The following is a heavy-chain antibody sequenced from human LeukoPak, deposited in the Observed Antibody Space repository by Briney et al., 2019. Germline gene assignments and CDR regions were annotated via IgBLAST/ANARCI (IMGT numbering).Heavy chain of an antibody. D-gene: IGHD6-13*01. Sequence: GGSLRLSCAASGFTFDDYAMHWVRQAPGKGLEWVSGISWNSGSIGYADSVKGRFTISRDNAKNSLYLQLDSLRAEDTAVYYCAREGVTAAADYWGQGTLVTVSS. CDR1: GFTFDDYA. V-gene: IGHV3-9*01. CDR3: AREGVTAAADY. CDR2: ISWNSGSI. J-gene: IGHJ4*02.